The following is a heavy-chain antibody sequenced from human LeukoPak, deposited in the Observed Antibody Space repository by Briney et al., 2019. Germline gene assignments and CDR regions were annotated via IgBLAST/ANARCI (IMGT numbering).Heavy chain of an antibody. D-gene: IGHD2-15*01. J-gene: IGHJ4*02. Sequence: GGSLRLSCAASGFTFSSYWMSWVRQAPGKGLEWVANIKQDGSEKYYVDSVKGRFTISRDNAKNSLYLQMDSLRAEDTAVYYCARVADCSGGSCYSGVVYFDYWGQGTLVTVSS. CDR2: IKQDGSEK. CDR1: GFTFSSYW. V-gene: IGHV3-7*01. CDR3: ARVADCSGGSCYSGVVYFDY.